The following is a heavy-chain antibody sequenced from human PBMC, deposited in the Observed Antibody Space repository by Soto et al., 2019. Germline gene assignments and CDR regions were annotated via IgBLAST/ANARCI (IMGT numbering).Heavy chain of an antibody. J-gene: IGHJ4*02. V-gene: IGHV3-23*01. D-gene: IGHD2-15*01. CDR1: GFTFSSYA. CDR2: ISGSGGYT. Sequence: EVQLLESGGGLVQPGGSLRLSCAASGFTFSSYAMRWVRQAPGKGLEWVSVISGSGGYTSYADSVKGRFTISRDNSKNTLYLQMNSLRAEDTAVYYCAKWTVVVVAATRGGYFDYWGQGTLVTVSS. CDR3: AKWTVVVVAATRGGYFDY.